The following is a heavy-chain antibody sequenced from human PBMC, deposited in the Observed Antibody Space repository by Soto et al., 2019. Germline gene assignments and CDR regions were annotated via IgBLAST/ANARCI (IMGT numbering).Heavy chain of an antibody. CDR3: ARDLCTNGVCYTYAFDI. V-gene: IGHV1-2*04. D-gene: IGHD2-8*01. CDR2: INPNSGGT. CDR1: GYTFTGYY. J-gene: IGHJ3*02. Sequence: GASVKVSCKASGYTFTGYYMHWVRQAPGQVLEWMGWINPNSGGTNYAQKFQGWVTMTRDTSISTAYMELSRLRSDDTAVYYCARDLCTNGVCYTYAFDIWGQGTMVTVSS.